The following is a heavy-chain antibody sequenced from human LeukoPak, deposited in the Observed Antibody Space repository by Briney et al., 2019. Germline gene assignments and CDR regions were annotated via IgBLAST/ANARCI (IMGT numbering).Heavy chain of an antibody. D-gene: IGHD6-19*01. V-gene: IGHV3-23*01. J-gene: IGHJ6*02. Sequence: GGSLRLSCAASGFTFRTYAMTWVRQAPGKGLEWVSSLSGDGGTTNYADSVKGRFTISRDNSKNTLYLQMNSLGAEDTAVYYCAKGNSGWYGSGVDVWGQGTTVTVSS. CDR3: AKGNSGWYGSGVDV. CDR1: GFTFRTYA. CDR2: LSGDGGTT.